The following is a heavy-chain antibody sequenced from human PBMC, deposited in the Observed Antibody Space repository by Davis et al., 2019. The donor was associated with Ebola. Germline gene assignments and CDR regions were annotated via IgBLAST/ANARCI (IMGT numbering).Heavy chain of an antibody. CDR1: GYSFTSYW. CDR3: ARTRITMVRGVTEAPFDY. J-gene: IGHJ4*02. D-gene: IGHD3-10*01. V-gene: IGHV5-51*01. CDR2: IYPGDSDT. Sequence: GESLKISCKGSGYSFTSYWIGWVRQMPGKGLEWMGIIYPGDSDTRYSPSFQGQVTISADKSISTAYLQWSSLKASDTAMYYCARTRITMVRGVTEAPFDYWGQGTLVTVSS.